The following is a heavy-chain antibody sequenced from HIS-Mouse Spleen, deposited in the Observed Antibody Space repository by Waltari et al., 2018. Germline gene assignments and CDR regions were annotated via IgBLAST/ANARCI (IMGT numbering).Heavy chain of an antibody. CDR1: GVSFSGYY. CDR2: INHSGST. V-gene: IGHV4-34*01. Sequence: QVQLQQWGAGLWTPSETQSLTCAVYGVSFSGYYCSWIRQPPGKGMEWIREINHSGSTNYNPSLKIRVTISVDTSKNQFSLKLSSVTAADTAVYYCARSKGYCSSTSCYYFDYWGQGTLVTVSS. CDR3: ARSKGYCSSTSCYYFDY. D-gene: IGHD2-2*01. J-gene: IGHJ4*02.